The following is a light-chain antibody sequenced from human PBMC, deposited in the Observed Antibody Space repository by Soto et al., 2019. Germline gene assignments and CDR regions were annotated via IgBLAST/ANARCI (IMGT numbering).Light chain of an antibody. Sequence: QSVLTQPPSASGSPGQSVTISCTGTSIDVGGYNYVCWYQQYPGKAPKLIISEVYKRPSGVPDRFSGSKSGNTASLTVSGLKAEDEAAYYCSSYSGTNTVVFGGGTKLTVL. J-gene: IGLJ2*01. CDR2: EVY. V-gene: IGLV2-8*01. CDR3: SSYSGTNTVV. CDR1: SIDVGGYNY.